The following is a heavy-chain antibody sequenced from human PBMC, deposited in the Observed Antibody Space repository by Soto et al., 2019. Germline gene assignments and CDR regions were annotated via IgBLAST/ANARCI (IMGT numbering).Heavy chain of an antibody. J-gene: IGHJ4*02. D-gene: IGHD6-13*01. CDR3: ARGRGAAADYFDF. CDR2: ISSSTSHT. CDR1: GFTFSDYY. V-gene: IGHV3-11*05. Sequence: QVQLVESGGGLVKPGGSLRLSCAVSGFTFSDYYMTWIRQAPGNGLEWVSYISSSTSHTNYADSVKGRFTISRDNAKNSPFLQMNSLRAEDTAVYYCARGRGAAADYFDFWGQGTLVTVSS.